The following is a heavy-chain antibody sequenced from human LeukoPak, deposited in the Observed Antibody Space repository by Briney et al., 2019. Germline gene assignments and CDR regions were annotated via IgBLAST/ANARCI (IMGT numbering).Heavy chain of an antibody. V-gene: IGHV3-30*02. CDR3: AREAGAATGY. J-gene: IGHJ4*02. D-gene: IGHD2-15*01. Sequence: GGSLRLSCAPSGFTFSSYGMHWVRQAPGKGLEWVAFIRYDGSDKHYADSVKGRFTISRDNSKDTLYLQMNNLGAEDTAVYYCAREAGAATGYWGQGTLVTVSS. CDR1: GFTFSSYG. CDR2: IRYDGSDK.